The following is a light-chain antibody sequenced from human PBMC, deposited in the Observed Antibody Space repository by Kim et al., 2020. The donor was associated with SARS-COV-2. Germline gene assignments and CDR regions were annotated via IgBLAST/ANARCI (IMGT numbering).Light chain of an antibody. Sequence: QSALTQPASVSGSPGQSITISCTGTSSDVGRYNYVSWYQQYPGKAPKLMIYDVTKRPSGVSDRFSGSKSGNTASLTISGLQAEDEADYYCSSSASSSTYVFRTGTKVTVL. CDR3: SSSASSSTYV. V-gene: IGLV2-14*01. J-gene: IGLJ1*01. CDR1: SSDVGRYNY. CDR2: DVT.